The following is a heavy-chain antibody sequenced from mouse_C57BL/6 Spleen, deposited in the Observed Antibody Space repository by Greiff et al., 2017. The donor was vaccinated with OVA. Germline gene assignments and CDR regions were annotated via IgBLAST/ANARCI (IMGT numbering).Heavy chain of an antibody. CDR3: ARHEGSTMVTTGYYFDY. V-gene: IGHV1-62-2*01. Sequence: QVQLKESGAELVKPGASVKLSCKASGYTFTEYTIHWVKQRSGPGLAWIGWFYPGCGSIKYNEKFKDKATLTADKSSRTVYMELSRLTSEDSAVYFGARHEGSTMVTTGYYFDYWGQGTTLTVSS. D-gene: IGHD2-2*01. CDR2: FYPGCGSI. J-gene: IGHJ2*01. CDR1: GYTFTEYT.